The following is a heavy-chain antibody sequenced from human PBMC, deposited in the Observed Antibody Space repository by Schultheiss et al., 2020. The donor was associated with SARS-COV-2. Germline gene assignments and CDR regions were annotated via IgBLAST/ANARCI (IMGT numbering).Heavy chain of an antibody. V-gene: IGHV4-59*08. CDR3: ARHLYCSGGSCYSGISYYGMDV. CDR1: GGSISRYY. D-gene: IGHD2-15*01. J-gene: IGHJ6*02. Sequence: SETLSLTCTVSGGSISRYYWSWIRQPPGKGLEWIGYVYNSGSTNYNPSLKSRVTISLDTSKNQFSLKLSSVTAADTAVYFCARHLYCSGGSCYSGISYYGMDVLGQGTTVTVSS. CDR2: VYNSGST.